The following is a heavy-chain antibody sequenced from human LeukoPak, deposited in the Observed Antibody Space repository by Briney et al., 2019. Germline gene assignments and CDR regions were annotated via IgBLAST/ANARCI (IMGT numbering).Heavy chain of an antibody. CDR3: ARGRITMVRGFSNNWFDP. CDR2: INHSGST. V-gene: IGHV4-34*01. Sequence: PSETLSLTCAVYGGSFSGYYWSWIRQPPGKGLEWIGEINHSGSTNYNPSLKSRVTISVDTSKNQFSLKLSSVTAADTAVYYCARGRITMVRGFSNNWFDPWGQGTLVTVSS. D-gene: IGHD3-10*01. CDR1: GGSFSGYY. J-gene: IGHJ5*02.